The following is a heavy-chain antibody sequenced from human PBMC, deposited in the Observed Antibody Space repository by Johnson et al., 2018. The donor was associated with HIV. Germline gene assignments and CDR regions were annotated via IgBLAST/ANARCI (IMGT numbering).Heavy chain of an antibody. D-gene: IGHD6-13*01. V-gene: IGHV3-20*04. CDR1: GFTFDDYG. Sequence: EVQLVESGGGVVRPGGSLRLSCAASGFTFDDYGMSWVRQAPGKGLEWVSGINWHGGSTGYADSMKGRFTISRDNARKSLYLQMNSLRAEDTALYFCARGKGAAAGLDAFDIWGQGIMVTVSS. CDR2: INWHGGST. J-gene: IGHJ3*02. CDR3: ARGKGAAAGLDAFDI.